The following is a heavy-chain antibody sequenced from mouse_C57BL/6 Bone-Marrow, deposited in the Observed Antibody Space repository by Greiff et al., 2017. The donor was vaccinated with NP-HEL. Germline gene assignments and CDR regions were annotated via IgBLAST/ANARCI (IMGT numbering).Heavy chain of an antibody. D-gene: IGHD1-1*01. CDR1: GFNIKNTY. J-gene: IGHJ3*01. CDR3: ARSLYYDGKGALAD. Sequence: EVQLQQSVAELVRPGASVKLSCTASGFNIKNTYMHWVKQRPEQGLEWIGRIDPANGDTKYAPKFQGKAPITADTSSNTAYLQLSSLTSEDTAIYYCARSLYYDGKGALADWGQGTLVTVSA. CDR2: IDPANGDT. V-gene: IGHV14-3*01.